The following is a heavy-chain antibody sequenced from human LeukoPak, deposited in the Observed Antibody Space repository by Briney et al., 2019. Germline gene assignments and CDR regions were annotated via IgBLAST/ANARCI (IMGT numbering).Heavy chain of an antibody. CDR1: GFTFSSYG. Sequence: GGSLRLSCAASGFTFSSYGMHWVRQAPGKGLEWVAVISYDGSNKYYADSVKGRFTISRDNSKNTLYLKMNSLRAEDTAVYYCAKENQLRYFDWSFDYWGQGTLVTVSS. V-gene: IGHV3-30*18. CDR3: AKENQLRYFDWSFDY. D-gene: IGHD3-9*01. CDR2: ISYDGSNK. J-gene: IGHJ4*02.